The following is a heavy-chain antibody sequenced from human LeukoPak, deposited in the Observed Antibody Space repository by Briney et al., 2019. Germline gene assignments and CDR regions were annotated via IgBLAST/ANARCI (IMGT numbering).Heavy chain of an antibody. J-gene: IGHJ4*02. Sequence: GGSLRLSCAASGFTFSTYAMSWVRQAPGKGLEWVSTISGNGGSTYYADSVKGRFSISRDNSKNSLYLQMNSLRAEDTAVYYCARDPGYEIYYFDYCGQGLLVTVSS. D-gene: IGHD1-1*01. CDR3: ARDPGYEIYYFDY. CDR2: ISGNGGST. V-gene: IGHV3-23*01. CDR1: GFTFSTYA.